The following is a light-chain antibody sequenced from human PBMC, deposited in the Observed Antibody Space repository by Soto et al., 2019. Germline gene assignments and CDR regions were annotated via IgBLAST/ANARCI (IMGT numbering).Light chain of an antibody. CDR3: QHYNSYSEA. J-gene: IGKJ1*01. CDR1: QTISSW. Sequence: IQMTQSPSTLAGSVGDRVTITCRASQTISSWLAWYQQQPGKAPKLLSYKASTLKSGVPSRFSGSGSGTAFALTISSLQPDDFSTDYCQHYNSYSEAVGQGTKVELQ. V-gene: IGKV1-5*03. CDR2: KAS.